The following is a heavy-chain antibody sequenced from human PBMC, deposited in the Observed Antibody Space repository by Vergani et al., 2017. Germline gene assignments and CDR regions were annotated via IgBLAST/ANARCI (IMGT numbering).Heavy chain of an antibody. V-gene: IGHV4-4*02. CDR1: GGSISSSNW. Sequence: QVQLQESGPGLVKPSGTLSLTCAVSGGSISSSNWWSWVRQPPGKGLEWIGEIYHSGSTYYNPSLKSRVTISVDTSKNQFSLKLSSVTAADTAVYYCARGSPYYYDSSGADAFDIWGQGTMVTVSS. D-gene: IGHD3-22*01. J-gene: IGHJ3*02. CDR2: IYHSGST. CDR3: ARGSPYYYDSSGADAFDI.